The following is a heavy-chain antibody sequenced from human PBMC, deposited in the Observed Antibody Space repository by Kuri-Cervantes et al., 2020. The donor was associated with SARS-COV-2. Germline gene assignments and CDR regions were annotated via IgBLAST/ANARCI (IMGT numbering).Heavy chain of an antibody. V-gene: IGHV1-18*01. J-gene: IGHJ6*03. Sequence: ASVKVSCKASGYTFTSYGISWVRQAPGQGLEWMGWISAYNGNTNYAQKLQGRVTMTTDTSTSTAYMELRSLRSDDTAVYYCARGGPEVVPAAIGYYYYYYYMDVWGKGTTVTVSS. CDR2: ISAYNGNT. CDR1: GYTFTSYG. CDR3: ARGGPEVVPAAIGYYYYYYYMDV. D-gene: IGHD2-2*01.